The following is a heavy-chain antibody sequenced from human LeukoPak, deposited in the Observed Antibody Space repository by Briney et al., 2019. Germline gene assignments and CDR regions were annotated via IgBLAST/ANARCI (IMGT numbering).Heavy chain of an antibody. V-gene: IGHV4-39*07. CDR2: IYYSGST. D-gene: IGHD3-3*01. CDR3: ARAPPYYDFWSGYIKSEYFDY. J-gene: IGHJ4*02. Sequence: SETLSLTCTVSGGSISSSSYYWGWIRQPPGKGLEWIGSIYYSGSTYYNPSLKSRVTISVDTSKNQFSLKLSSVTAADTAVYYCARAPPYYDFWSGYIKSEYFDYWGQGTLVTVSS. CDR1: GGSISSSSYY.